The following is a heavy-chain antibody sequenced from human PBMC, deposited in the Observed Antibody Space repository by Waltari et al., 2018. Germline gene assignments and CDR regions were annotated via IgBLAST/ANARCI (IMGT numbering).Heavy chain of an antibody. D-gene: IGHD5-12*01. CDR2: IIPIFGTA. CDR3: RFGYSGYEHDY. CDR1: GGTFSSYA. Sequence: QVQLVQSGAEVKKTGSSVKVSCKASGGTFSSYAISWVRQAPGQGLEWMGGIIPIFGTANYAQKFQGRVTITTDESTSTAYMELSSLRSEDTAVDYCRFGYSGYEHDYWGQGTLVTVSS. V-gene: IGHV1-69*05. J-gene: IGHJ4*02.